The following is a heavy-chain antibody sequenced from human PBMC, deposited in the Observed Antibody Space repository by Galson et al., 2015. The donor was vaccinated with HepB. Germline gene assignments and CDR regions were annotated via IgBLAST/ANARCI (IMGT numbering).Heavy chain of an antibody. CDR2: ISSNDGNT. D-gene: IGHD3-10*01. V-gene: IGHV1-18*01. CDR3: ARAFPPAFGWNWFDP. J-gene: IGHJ5*02. CDR1: GYTFTING. Sequence: SVKASCKASGYTFTINGISWVRQTPGQGLEWLGWISSNDGNTKYAQKYQGRITLTRDTSASTAYLELRSLRSDDTAMYYCARAFPPAFGWNWFDPWGQGTLVTVSS.